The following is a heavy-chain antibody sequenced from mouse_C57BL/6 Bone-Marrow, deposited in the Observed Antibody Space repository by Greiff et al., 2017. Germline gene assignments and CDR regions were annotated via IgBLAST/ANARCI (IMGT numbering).Heavy chain of an antibody. CDR1: GYTFTSYD. D-gene: IGHD4-1*01. J-gene: IGHJ2*01. Sequence: VQLQQSGPELVKPGASVKLSCKASGYTFTSYDINWVKQRPGQGLEWIGWIYPRDGSTEYNEKFKGKATLTVDTSSSTAYMELHSLASEDSAVYCSARRGWDPDYWGQGTTLTVSS. CDR3: ARRGWDPDY. V-gene: IGHV1-85*01. CDR2: IYPRDGST.